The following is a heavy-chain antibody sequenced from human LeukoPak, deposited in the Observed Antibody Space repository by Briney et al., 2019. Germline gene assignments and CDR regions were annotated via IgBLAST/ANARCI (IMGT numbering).Heavy chain of an antibody. CDR3: ARGRGSECCSTSCYDGYYYYYYMDV. V-gene: IGHV1-46*01. D-gene: IGHD2-2*01. J-gene: IGHJ6*03. CDR1: GYTFTSYH. Sequence: ASVKVSCKASGYTFTSYHMHWVRQAPGQGLEWMGIINPSGGSTSYAQKFQGRVTMTRDTSTSTVYMELSSLRSEDTAVYYCARGRGSECCSTSCYDGYYYYYYMDVWGKGTTVTVSS. CDR2: INPSGGST.